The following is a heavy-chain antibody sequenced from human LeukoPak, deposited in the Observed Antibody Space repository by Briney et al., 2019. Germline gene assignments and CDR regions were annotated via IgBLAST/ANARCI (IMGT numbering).Heavy chain of an antibody. J-gene: IGHJ4*02. Sequence: GGSLRLSCAASGFTFSSYWMHWVRQAPGKGLVWVSRINTDGSSTSYADSVKGRFTISRDNAKNTLYLQMNSLRAEDTAVYYCASLNCPHGLHPPYWGQGTLVTVSS. D-gene: IGHD2-21*01. V-gene: IGHV3-74*01. CDR2: INTDGSST. CDR3: ASLNCPHGLHPPY. CDR1: GFTFSSYW.